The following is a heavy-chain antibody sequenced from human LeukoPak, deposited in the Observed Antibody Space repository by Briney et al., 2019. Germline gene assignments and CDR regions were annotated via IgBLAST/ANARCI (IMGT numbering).Heavy chain of an antibody. D-gene: IGHD3-10*01. V-gene: IGHV3-7*03. J-gene: IGHJ4*02. CDR3: AKDTDYYGSGSQHH. CDR1: GFALSSHW. CDR2: VNRDGSET. Sequence: GGSLRLSCAASGFALSSHWMTWVRQVPGRGPEWVANVNRDGSETYYLDSVKGRFTISRDNSKNTLYLQMNSLRAEDTAVYYCAKDTDYYGSGSQHHWGQGTLVTVSS.